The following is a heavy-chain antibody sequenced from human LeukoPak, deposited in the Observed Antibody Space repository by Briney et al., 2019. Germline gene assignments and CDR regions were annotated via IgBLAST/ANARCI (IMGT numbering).Heavy chain of an antibody. Sequence: GGSLRLSCAASGFTFRSYAMSWVRQAPGKGLEWVSAISGSGGSTYYADSVKGRFTISRDNSKNTLYLQMNSLKAEDTAVYYCAKDLYDSSGYYSGFDYWGQGTLVTVSS. V-gene: IGHV3-23*01. D-gene: IGHD3-22*01. CDR2: ISGSGGST. CDR1: GFTFRSYA. J-gene: IGHJ4*02. CDR3: AKDLYDSSGYYSGFDY.